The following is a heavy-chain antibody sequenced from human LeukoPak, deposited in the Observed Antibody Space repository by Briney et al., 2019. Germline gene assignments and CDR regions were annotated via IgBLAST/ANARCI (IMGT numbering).Heavy chain of an antibody. CDR3: ASLGIAAAANDAFDI. V-gene: IGHV4-31*03. CDR2: IYYSGST. D-gene: IGHD6-13*01. J-gene: IGHJ3*02. Sequence: SETLSLTCTVSGGSISSGGYYWSWIRQHPGKGLEWIGYIYYSGSTYYNPSLKSRVTISVDTSKNQFSLKLSSVTAADTAVYYCASLGIAAAANDAFDIWGQGTMVTVSS. CDR1: GGSISSGGYY.